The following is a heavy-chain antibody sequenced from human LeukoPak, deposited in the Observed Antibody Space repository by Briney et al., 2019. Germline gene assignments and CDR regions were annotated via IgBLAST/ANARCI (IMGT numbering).Heavy chain of an antibody. V-gene: IGHV1-8*01. CDR1: GYTFTSYD. J-gene: IGHJ5*02. Sequence: ASVKVSCKASGYTFTSYDINWVRQATGRGLEWMRWMNPNSGNTGYAQKFQGRVTMTRNTSIRTAYMELSSLRSDDTAVYYCARDGDVVVPAAIQTRNWFDPWGQGTLVTVSS. D-gene: IGHD2-2*02. CDR2: MNPNSGNT. CDR3: ARDGDVVVPAAIQTRNWFDP.